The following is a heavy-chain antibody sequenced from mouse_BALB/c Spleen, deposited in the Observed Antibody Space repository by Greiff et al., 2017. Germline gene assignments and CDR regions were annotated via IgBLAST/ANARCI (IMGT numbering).Heavy chain of an antibody. V-gene: IGHV2-6-7*01. Sequence: VMLVESGPGLVAPSQSLSITCTVSGFSLTGYGVNWVRQPPGKGLEWLGMIWGGGSTDYNSALKSRLSISKDNSKSQVFLKMNSLQTDDTAMYYCARKEITTVALDYWGQGTTLTVSS. CDR2: IWGGGST. CDR1: GFSLTGYG. CDR3: ARKEITTVALDY. D-gene: IGHD1-1*01. J-gene: IGHJ2*01.